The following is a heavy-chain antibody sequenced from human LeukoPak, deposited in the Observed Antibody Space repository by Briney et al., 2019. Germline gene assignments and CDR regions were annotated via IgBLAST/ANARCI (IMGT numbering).Heavy chain of an antibody. J-gene: IGHJ3*02. D-gene: IGHD1-7*01. CDR2: ISYDGSNK. Sequence: PGGSLRLSCAASGFTFSSYGMHWVRQAPGKGLEWVAVISYDGSNKYYADSVKGRFTISRDNSKNTLYLQMNSLRAEDTALYYCAKDRNWNYALDAFDIWGQGTMVTVSS. V-gene: IGHV3-30*18. CDR1: GFTFSSYG. CDR3: AKDRNWNYALDAFDI.